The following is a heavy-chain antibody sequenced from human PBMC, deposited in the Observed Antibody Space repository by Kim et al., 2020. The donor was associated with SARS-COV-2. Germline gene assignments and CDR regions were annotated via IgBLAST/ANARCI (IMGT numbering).Heavy chain of an antibody. J-gene: IGHJ4*02. Sequence: GGSLRLSCAASGFTFTNYAMSWVRQVPGKGLEWVSFVSANGGSTNYADSVKGRFTISRDNSKNVLYLQMNGLRAEDTAVYYCATAATLLVHYWGQGTLVTVSS. D-gene: IGHD6-25*01. V-gene: IGHV3-23*01. CDR3: ATAATLLVHY. CDR2: VSANGGST. CDR1: GFTFTNYA.